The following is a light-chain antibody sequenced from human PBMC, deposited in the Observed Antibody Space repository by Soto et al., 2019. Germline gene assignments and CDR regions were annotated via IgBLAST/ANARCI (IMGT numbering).Light chain of an antibody. Sequence: QSVLTQPPSVSGAPGQRVTISCTGSSSNIGAGYDVHWYQQLPGTAPKLLIYGNSNRPSGVPDRFSGSKSGTSASLSITGLQAEDEADYYCQSYDSSLSAGVVFCGVTKLTVL. J-gene: IGLJ2*01. CDR3: QSYDSSLSAGVV. CDR2: GNS. V-gene: IGLV1-40*01. CDR1: SSNIGAGYD.